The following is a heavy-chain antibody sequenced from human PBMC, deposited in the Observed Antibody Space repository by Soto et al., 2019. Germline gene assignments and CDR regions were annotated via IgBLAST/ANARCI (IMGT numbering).Heavy chain of an antibody. Sequence: GGSLRLSCAASGFTFSDYYMSWIRQAPGKGLEWVSYISSSGSTINYADSVKGRFTISRDNAKNSLYLQMNSLRAEDTAVYYCAREPYCTSPSCYSFWGQGALVTVSS. CDR2: ISSSGSTI. D-gene: IGHD2-2*01. J-gene: IGHJ4*02. V-gene: IGHV3-11*01. CDR3: AREPYCTSPSCYSF. CDR1: GFTFSDYY.